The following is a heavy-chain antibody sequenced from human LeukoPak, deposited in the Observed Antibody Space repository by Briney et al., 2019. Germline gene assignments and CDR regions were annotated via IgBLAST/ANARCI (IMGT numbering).Heavy chain of an antibody. CDR1: GYTFTSYA. CDR2: ISAYNGNT. Sequence: ASVTVSCTASGYTFTSYAISWVRQAPGQGLEWMGWISAYNGNTHYAQKLQGRVTMTTDTSTSTAYTELRSLRSDDTAVYYCARDVSTWYSTFDYWGQGTLVTVSS. V-gene: IGHV1-18*01. CDR3: ARDVSTWYSTFDY. D-gene: IGHD6-13*01. J-gene: IGHJ4*02.